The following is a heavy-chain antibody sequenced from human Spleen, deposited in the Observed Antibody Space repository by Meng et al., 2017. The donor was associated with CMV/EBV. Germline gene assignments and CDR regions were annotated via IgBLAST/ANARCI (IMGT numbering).Heavy chain of an antibody. D-gene: IGHD3-3*01. J-gene: IGHJ6*02. CDR3: ARHRILRFLEWLPEPREIQINGLDV. Sequence: VKVSCKASGYTFTSYYIHWVRQAPGQGLEWLGWINPYSGGTNYAQNFQGRVTMTRDTSISTAYMELTRLRSDDTAVYYCARHRILRFLEWLPEPREIQINGLDVWGQGTTVTVSS. CDR2: INPYSGGT. V-gene: IGHV1-2*02. CDR1: GYTFTSYY.